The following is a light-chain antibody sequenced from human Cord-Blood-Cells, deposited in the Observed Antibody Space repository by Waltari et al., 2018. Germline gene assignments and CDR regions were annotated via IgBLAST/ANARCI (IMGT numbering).Light chain of an antibody. J-gene: IGKJ5*01. CDR1: QSISSW. Sequence: DIQMTQSPSTLSASVGDRVTITCRASQSISSWLAWYQQKPGKAPKLLLYKASSLESGVPSRFSGSGSGTEFTLTISSLQPDDFATYYFQQYNSYSITFGQGTRLEIK. V-gene: IGKV1-5*03. CDR2: KAS. CDR3: QQYNSYSIT.